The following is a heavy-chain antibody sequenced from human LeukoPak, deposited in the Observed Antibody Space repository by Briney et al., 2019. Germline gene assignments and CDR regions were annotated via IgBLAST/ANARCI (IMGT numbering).Heavy chain of an antibody. CDR2: ISYDGSNK. Sequence: GGSLRLSCAASGFTFSSYAMHWVRQAPGKGLEWVAVISYDGSNKYYADSVKGRFTISRDNSKNTLYLQMNSLRAEDTAVYYCARGVAAAGIFHYMDVWGKGTTVTVSS. V-gene: IGHV3-30-3*01. CDR3: ARGVAAAGIFHYMDV. D-gene: IGHD6-13*01. CDR1: GFTFSSYA. J-gene: IGHJ6*03.